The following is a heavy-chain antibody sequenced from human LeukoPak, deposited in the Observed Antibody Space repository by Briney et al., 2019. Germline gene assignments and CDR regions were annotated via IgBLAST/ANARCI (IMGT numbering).Heavy chain of an antibody. V-gene: IGHV3-23*01. CDR2: ISDSGGSA. D-gene: IGHD1-26*01. Sequence: QPGGTLRLSCAASGFTFSSYGMGWVRQAPGKGLEWVSTISDSGGSAYYADSVKGRFTISRDNSKNTAYLQMNSLKTEDTAVYYCTSRVSFGGSPTGNHDYWGQGTLVTVSS. CDR3: TSRVSFGGSPTGNHDY. CDR1: GFTFSSYG. J-gene: IGHJ4*02.